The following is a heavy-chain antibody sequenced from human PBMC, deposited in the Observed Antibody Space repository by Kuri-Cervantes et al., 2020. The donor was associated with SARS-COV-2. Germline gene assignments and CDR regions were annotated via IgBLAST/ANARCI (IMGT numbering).Heavy chain of an antibody. CDR3: ARVDSTVVMSFDYYYFDC. D-gene: IGHD4-11*01. V-gene: IGHV1-69*13. CDR1: GDTFSSYA. CDR2: IIPMYDAT. Sequence: LVKVSCKASGDTFSSYAITWLRQAPGQGFEWMGRIIPMYDATDFAQKFQGRVTINADESTRTAYMELSSLSSEDTAVYYCARVDSTVVMSFDYYYFDCWGQGTLVTVSS. J-gene: IGHJ4*02.